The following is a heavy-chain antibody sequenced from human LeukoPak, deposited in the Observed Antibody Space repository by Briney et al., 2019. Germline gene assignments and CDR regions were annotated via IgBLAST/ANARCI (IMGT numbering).Heavy chain of an antibody. CDR3: ARVYDYGWAHGMDV. J-gene: IGHJ6*02. D-gene: IGHD3-10*01. CDR1: GYTFTDYG. CDR2: INAGNGNT. Sequence: ASVRVSCKVSGYTFTDYGMHWVRQAPGQALEWMGWINAGNGNTKYSEKFQGRVTIIRDTSASTAYMELSSLISEDTAVYYCARVYDYGWAHGMDVWGQGTTVIVSS. V-gene: IGHV1-3*01.